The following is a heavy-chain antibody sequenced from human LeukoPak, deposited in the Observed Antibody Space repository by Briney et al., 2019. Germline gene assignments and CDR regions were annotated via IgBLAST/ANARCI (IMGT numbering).Heavy chain of an antibody. CDR1: GFTFSSYA. CDR3: AKDPYYESSGYYDY. V-gene: IGHV3-23*01. CDR2: ISGSGENT. J-gene: IGHJ4*02. D-gene: IGHD3-22*01. Sequence: GGSLRLSCAVSGFTFSSYAMSWVRQAPGKGLEWVSAISGSGENTYYADSVKGRFSISRDNSKNTLYLQMNSLRAEDTTVYYCAKDPYYESSGYYDYWGQGTLVTVSS.